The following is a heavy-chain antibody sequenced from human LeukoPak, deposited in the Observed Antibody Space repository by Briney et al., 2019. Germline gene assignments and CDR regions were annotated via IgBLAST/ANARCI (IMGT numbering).Heavy chain of an antibody. D-gene: IGHD2-2*01. Sequence: ASVKVSCKASGYTFTSYDINWVRQATGQGLEWMGWMNPNSGNTGYAQKFQGRVTMTRNTSISTAYMELSSLRSEDTAVYYCARTPHCSSTSCSYYFDYWGQGTLVAVSS. CDR2: MNPNSGNT. CDR1: GYTFTSYD. CDR3: ARTPHCSSTSCSYYFDY. J-gene: IGHJ4*02. V-gene: IGHV1-8*01.